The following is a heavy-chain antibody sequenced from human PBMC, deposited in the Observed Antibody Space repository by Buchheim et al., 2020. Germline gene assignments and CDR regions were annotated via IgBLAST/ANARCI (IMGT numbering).Heavy chain of an antibody. Sequence: QVQLQQWGAGLLKPSETLSLTCAIYGGSSSGFFWSWIRQPPGKGPEWIGEINDNGFTNYNPSLKSRVSISLDTSKKQFSWKVNSVTAADSALYYCARGRNYLVKVPGDRGPTFDFWGQGIL. D-gene: IGHD2/OR15-2a*01. J-gene: IGHJ4*03. V-gene: IGHV4-34*02. CDR3: ARGRNYLVKVPGDRGPTFDF. CDR2: INDNGFT. CDR1: GGSSSGFF.